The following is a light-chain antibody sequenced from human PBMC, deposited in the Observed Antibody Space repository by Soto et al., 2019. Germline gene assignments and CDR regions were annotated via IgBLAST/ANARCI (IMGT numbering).Light chain of an antibody. CDR2: LGS. V-gene: IGKV2-28*01. J-gene: IGKJ2*01. CDR1: QSLLHSSGYNY. Sequence: DIVMTQSPLSLAVTPGEPASISCRSSQSLLHSSGYNYLDWYVQKPGQSPQLLIYLGSDRASGDRHRLGGSGSVTDFTLNISRVEANDVRVYYCIQGLQTPMNTFGQGTKL. CDR3: IQGLQTPMNT.